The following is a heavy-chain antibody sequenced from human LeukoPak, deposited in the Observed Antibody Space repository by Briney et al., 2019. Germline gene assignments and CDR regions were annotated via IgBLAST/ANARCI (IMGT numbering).Heavy chain of an antibody. CDR1: GFTFSSYA. CDR2: ISGSGGST. CDR3: AKTGYQLSPVKARTYGLLDY. D-gene: IGHD2-2*01. J-gene: IGHJ4*02. V-gene: IGHV3-23*01. Sequence: GGSQRLSCAASGFTFSSYAMSWVRQAPGKGLEWVSAISGSGGSTYYADSVKGRFTISRDNSKNTLYLQMNSLRAEDTAVYYCAKTGYQLSPVKARTYGLLDYWGQGTLVTVSS.